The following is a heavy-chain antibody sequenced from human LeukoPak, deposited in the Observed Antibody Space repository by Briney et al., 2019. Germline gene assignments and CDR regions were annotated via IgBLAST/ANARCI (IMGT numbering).Heavy chain of an antibody. D-gene: IGHD3-9*01. CDR2: IYYSGNT. Sequence: SETLSLTCTVSGGSIGSYSWSWIRQSPGKGLEWIGYIYYSGNTNYNPSLKSQVTISIDTSKQQFSLKLSYVTAADTAVYYCARVRLVGYDILTGYYSFDHWGQGTLVTVSS. CDR1: GGSIGSYS. V-gene: IGHV4-59*01. J-gene: IGHJ4*02. CDR3: ARVRLVGYDILTGYYSFDH.